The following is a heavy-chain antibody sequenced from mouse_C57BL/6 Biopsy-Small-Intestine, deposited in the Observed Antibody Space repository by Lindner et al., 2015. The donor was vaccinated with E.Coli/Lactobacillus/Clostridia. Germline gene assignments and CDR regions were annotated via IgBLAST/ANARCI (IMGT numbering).Heavy chain of an antibody. J-gene: IGHJ4*01. CDR1: GYTFTGYW. CDR3: GRRFWSYSMDY. V-gene: IGHV1-9*01. CDR2: SLPGSDST. Sequence: VQLQESGAELTKPGASVKLSCKATGYTFTGYWIEWVKQRPGHGLEWIGESLPGSDSTTYNEKFKGKATFTADTSSNTVYMQLSSLTTEDSAIYFCGRRFWSYSMDYWGQGTSVTVSS.